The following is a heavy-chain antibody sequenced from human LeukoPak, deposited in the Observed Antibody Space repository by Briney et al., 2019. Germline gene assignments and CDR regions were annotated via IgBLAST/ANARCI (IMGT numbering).Heavy chain of an antibody. Sequence: ASVNVSCKASGGTFSSYAISWVRHAPGPGLGWMWEFIPIFGTDNYAQKFQGRVTITADESTSTAYMELSSLRSEDTAVYYCASFTEDYYDYGMDVWGQGTTVTVSS. J-gene: IGHJ6*02. CDR1: GGTFSSYA. CDR2: FIPIFGTD. CDR3: ASFTEDYYDYGMDV. V-gene: IGHV1-69*01.